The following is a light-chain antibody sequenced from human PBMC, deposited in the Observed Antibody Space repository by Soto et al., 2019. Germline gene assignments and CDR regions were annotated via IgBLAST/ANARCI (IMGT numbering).Light chain of an antibody. CDR1: SGHSSYA. CDR3: QTWGTGNWV. J-gene: IGLJ3*02. V-gene: IGLV4-69*01. Sequence: QLVLTQSPSASASLGASVKLTCTLSSGHSSYAIAWHQQQPEKGPRSLMKLNSDGSHSKGDGIPDRFSGSSSGAERYLTISSLQSEDEADYYCQTWGTGNWVFGGGTKLTVL. CDR2: LNSDGSH.